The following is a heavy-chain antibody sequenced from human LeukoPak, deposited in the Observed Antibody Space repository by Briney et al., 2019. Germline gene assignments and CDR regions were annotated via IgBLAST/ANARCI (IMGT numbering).Heavy chain of an antibody. V-gene: IGHV3-23*01. Sequence: GGSLRLSCAASGFTFSSYAMHWVRQAPGKGLEWVSTISGSDGDTYYADSVKGRFTISRDNSKNTLYLQMNSLRAEDTALYYCARDRAGGGSYPPFDYWGQGTLVTVSS. CDR3: ARDRAGGGSYPPFDY. CDR1: GFTFSSYA. D-gene: IGHD1-26*01. CDR2: ISGSDGDT. J-gene: IGHJ4*02.